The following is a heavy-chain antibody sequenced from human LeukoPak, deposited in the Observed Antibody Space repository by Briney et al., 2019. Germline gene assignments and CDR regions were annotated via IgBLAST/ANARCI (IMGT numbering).Heavy chain of an antibody. Sequence: GGSLRLSCAASGFTFSSHSMNWVRQAPGKGLEWVSSISSRSYIYYADSVEGRFTISRDNAKNSLYLQMNSLRAEDTAVYYCARDFYGDYYFDCWGQGTLVTVSS. D-gene: IGHD4-17*01. J-gene: IGHJ4*02. V-gene: IGHV3-21*01. CDR2: ISSRSYI. CDR3: ARDFYGDYYFDC. CDR1: GFTFSSHS.